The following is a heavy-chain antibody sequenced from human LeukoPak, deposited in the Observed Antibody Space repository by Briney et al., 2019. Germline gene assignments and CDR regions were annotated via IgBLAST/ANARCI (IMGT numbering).Heavy chain of an antibody. V-gene: IGHV3-23*01. Sequence: GGSLRLSCAASGSTFTNYAMTWVRQAPGKGLEWVSGISEGVGNTYYADSVKGRFTISRDHSKSTLYLQMNSLRAEDTALYYCAKREKGTTGRFFDYWGQGTLVTVSS. CDR3: AKREKGTTGRFFDY. CDR2: ISEGVGNT. D-gene: IGHD4-17*01. J-gene: IGHJ4*02. CDR1: GSTFTNYA.